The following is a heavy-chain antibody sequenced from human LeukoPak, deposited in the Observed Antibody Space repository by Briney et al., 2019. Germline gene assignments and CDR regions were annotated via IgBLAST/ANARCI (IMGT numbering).Heavy chain of an antibody. CDR3: ARVYTYYDSSEGYFDY. V-gene: IGHV4-59*01. Sequence: SETLSLTCTVSGGSISSYYWSWIRQPPAKGLEWIGYIYYSCSTNYNPSLKSRVTISVDTSKNQFSLKLSSVTAADTAVYYCARVYTYYDSSEGYFDYWGQGTLVSVPS. J-gene: IGHJ4*02. D-gene: IGHD3-22*01. CDR2: IYYSCST. CDR1: GGSISSYY.